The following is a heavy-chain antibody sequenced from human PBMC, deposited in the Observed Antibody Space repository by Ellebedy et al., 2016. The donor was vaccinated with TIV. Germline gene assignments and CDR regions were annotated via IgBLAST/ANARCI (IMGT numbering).Heavy chain of an antibody. CDR1: GFTFGDYA. J-gene: IGHJ6*02. CDR2: IRSKAYGGTT. CDR3: TRGGTNSYYYYYGMDV. Sequence: GESLKISCTASGFTFGDYAMSWVRQAPGKGLEWVGFIRSKAYGGTTEYAASVKGRFTISRDDSKSIAYLQMNSLKTEDTAVYYCTRGGTNSYYYYYGMDVWGQGTTVTVSS. D-gene: IGHD1-1*01. V-gene: IGHV3-49*04.